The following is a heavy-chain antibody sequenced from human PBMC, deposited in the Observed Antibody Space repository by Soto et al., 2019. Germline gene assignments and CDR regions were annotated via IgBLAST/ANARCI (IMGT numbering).Heavy chain of an antibody. D-gene: IGHD3-10*01. CDR3: ARHLKGSGSYQT. CDR2: IYYSGST. CDR1: GGSISSSSYY. J-gene: IGHJ5*02. V-gene: IGHV4-39*01. Sequence: ETLSLTCTVSGGSISSSSYYWGWIRQPPGKGLGWIGSIYYSGSTYYNPSLKSRVTISVDTSKNQFSLKLSSVTAADTAVYYCARHLKGSGSYQTWRQGTLVTVCS.